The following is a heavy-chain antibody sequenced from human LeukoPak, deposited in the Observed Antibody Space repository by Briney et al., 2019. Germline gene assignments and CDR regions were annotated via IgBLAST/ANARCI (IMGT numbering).Heavy chain of an antibody. V-gene: IGHV1-2*02. D-gene: IGHD6-19*01. CDR3: AKEGSSGWVPNY. CDR2: INPNNGDT. J-gene: IGHJ4*02. Sequence: ASVKVSCKASAYTFTSYGISWVRQAPGQGLEWMGWINPNNGDTNFAQKFQGRVTMTRDTSISTVYMELSRLRSDDTAVCYCAKEGSSGWVPNYWGQGTLVTVSS. CDR1: AYTFTSYG.